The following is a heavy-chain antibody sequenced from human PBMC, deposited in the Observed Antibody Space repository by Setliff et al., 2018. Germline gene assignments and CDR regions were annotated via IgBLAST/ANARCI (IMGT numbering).Heavy chain of an antibody. D-gene: IGHD3-3*01. Sequence: PSETLSLTCAVSGFSISSGYYWGWIRQPAGKELEWIGQVYVGGNTYYNPSFESRVSISVDRSNNQFSLKLNSVTAADTALYYCARMSGFLYMDVWGKGTTVTVSS. V-gene: IGHV4-38-2*01. CDR1: GFSISSGYY. CDR2: VYVGGNT. J-gene: IGHJ6*03. CDR3: ARMSGFLYMDV.